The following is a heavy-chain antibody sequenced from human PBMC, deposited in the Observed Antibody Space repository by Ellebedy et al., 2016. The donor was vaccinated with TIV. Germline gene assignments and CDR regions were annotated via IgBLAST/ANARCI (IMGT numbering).Heavy chain of an antibody. D-gene: IGHD3-22*01. J-gene: IGHJ4*02. V-gene: IGHV3-74*01. CDR3: TREAHYSDSSGYRWSQFYFDY. CDR1: GFTFSNYW. Sequence: GGSLRLXXAASGFTFSNYWMHWARQAPGKGPVWVSRIHSDGSSTTYAESVKGRLTISRDNAKNTVLLQMNSLRAEDTAVYYCTREAHYSDSSGYRWSQFYFDYWGQGTLVTVSS. CDR2: IHSDGSST.